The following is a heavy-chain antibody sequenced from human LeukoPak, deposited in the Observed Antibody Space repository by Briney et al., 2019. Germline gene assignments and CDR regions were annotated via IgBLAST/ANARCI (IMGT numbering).Heavy chain of an antibody. J-gene: IGHJ4*02. CDR2: ISYDGSNK. D-gene: IGHD3-3*01. Sequence: GGSLRLSCAASGFTFSSYAMHWVRQAPGKGLEWVAVISYDGSNKYYADSVKGRFTISRDNSKNTLYLQMNSLRAEDTAVYYCARDSGLYDFWSGLQSLHFDYWGQGTLVTVSS. CDR1: GFTFSSYA. CDR3: ARDSGLYDFWSGLQSLHFDY. V-gene: IGHV3-30-3*01.